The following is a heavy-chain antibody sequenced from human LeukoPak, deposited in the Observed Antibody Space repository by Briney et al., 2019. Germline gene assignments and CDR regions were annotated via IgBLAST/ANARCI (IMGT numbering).Heavy chain of an antibody. V-gene: IGHV3-30*02. J-gene: IGHJ5*02. CDR1: GFTFSSYG. Sequence: GGSLRLSCAASGFTFSSYGMHWVRQAPGKGLEWVAFIRYDGSNKYYADSVKGRFTISRDNSKNTLYLQMNSLRAEDTAVYYCARDPYYYERSGYYLNWFDPWGQGTLVTVSS. CDR2: IRYDGSNK. D-gene: IGHD3-22*01. CDR3: ARDPYYYERSGYYLNWFDP.